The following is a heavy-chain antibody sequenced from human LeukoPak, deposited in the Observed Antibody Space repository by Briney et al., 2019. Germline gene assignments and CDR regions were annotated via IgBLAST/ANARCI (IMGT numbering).Heavy chain of an antibody. Sequence: GESLQISCRGSGYSFTSYWIGWVRQMPGKGLEWMGIIYPGDSDTRYSPSFQGQVTISADKSISTAYLQWSSLKASDTAMYYCARHANYGSGNDVFDIWGQGTMVTVSS. D-gene: IGHD3-10*01. CDR3: ARHANYGSGNDVFDI. J-gene: IGHJ3*02. CDR2: IYPGDSDT. V-gene: IGHV5-51*01. CDR1: GYSFTSYW.